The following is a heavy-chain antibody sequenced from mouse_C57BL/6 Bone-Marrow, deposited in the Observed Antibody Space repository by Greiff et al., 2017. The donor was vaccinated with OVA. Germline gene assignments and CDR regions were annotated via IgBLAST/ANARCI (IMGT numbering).Heavy chain of an antibody. CDR2: IWTGGGT. D-gene: IGHD1-1*01. CDR3: ARKPFSYCYGSMDY. J-gene: IGHJ4*01. CDR1: GFSLTSYA. Sequence: VQLQESGPGLVAPSQSLSITCTVSGFSLTSYAISWVRQPPGKGLEWLGVIWTGGGTNYNSALKSRLSISKDNSKSQVFLKMNSLQTDDTARYYCARKPFSYCYGSMDYWGQGTSDTVSS. V-gene: IGHV2-9-1*01.